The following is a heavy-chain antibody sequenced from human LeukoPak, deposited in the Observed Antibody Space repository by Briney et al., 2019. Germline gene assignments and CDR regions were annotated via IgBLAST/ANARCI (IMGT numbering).Heavy chain of an antibody. J-gene: IGHJ2*01. V-gene: IGHV1-46*01. CDR1: GGTFSSYA. CDR2: INPSGGST. CDR3: ARNPLGARLADWYFDL. Sequence: ASVKVSCKASGGTFSSYAISWVRQAPGQGLEWMGIINPSGGSTSYAQKFQGRVTMTRDTSTSTVYMELSSLRSEDTAVYYCARNPLGARLADWYFDLWGRGTLVTVSS. D-gene: IGHD3-16*01.